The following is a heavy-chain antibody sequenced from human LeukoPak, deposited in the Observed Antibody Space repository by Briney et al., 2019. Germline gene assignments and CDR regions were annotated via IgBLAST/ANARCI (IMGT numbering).Heavy chain of an antibody. Sequence: GGSLRLSCAGSGFTFSSYDMNWVRQAPGKGLEWVSSISSSSSYIYYADSVKGRFTISRDNAKNSLYLQMNSLRAEDTAVYYCARLPLYGDYGGSYWGQGTLVTVSS. CDR3: ARLPLYGDYGGSY. CDR2: ISSSSSYI. J-gene: IGHJ4*02. D-gene: IGHD4-17*01. CDR1: GFTFSSYD. V-gene: IGHV3-21*01.